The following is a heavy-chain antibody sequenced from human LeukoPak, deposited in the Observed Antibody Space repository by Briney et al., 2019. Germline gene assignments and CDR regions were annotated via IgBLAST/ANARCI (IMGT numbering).Heavy chain of an antibody. CDR1: GFTFSSYN. V-gene: IGHV3-21*01. CDR2: ISSSSSYI. D-gene: IGHD4-17*01. CDR3: ARDLPTVTTLLPSLSYFDY. J-gene: IGHJ4*02. Sequence: PGGSLRLSCAASGFTFSSYNMNWVRRAPGKGLEWVSSISSSSSYIYYADSVKGRFTISRDNAKNSLFLQMNSLRAEHTAMYYCARDLPTVTTLLPSLSYFDYWGQGTLVTVSS.